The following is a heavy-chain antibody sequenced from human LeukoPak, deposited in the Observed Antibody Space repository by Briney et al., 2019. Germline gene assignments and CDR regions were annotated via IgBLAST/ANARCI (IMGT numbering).Heavy chain of an antibody. V-gene: IGHV1-2*02. Sequence: ASVKVSCKASGGTFTGYYMHWVRQAPGQGLEWMGWINPNSGGTNYAQKFQGRVTMTRDTSISTAYMELSRLRSDDTAVYYCATSLDDSSGSFDYWGQGTLVTVSS. D-gene: IGHD3-22*01. CDR1: GGTFTGYY. CDR2: INPNSGGT. CDR3: ATSLDDSSGSFDY. J-gene: IGHJ4*02.